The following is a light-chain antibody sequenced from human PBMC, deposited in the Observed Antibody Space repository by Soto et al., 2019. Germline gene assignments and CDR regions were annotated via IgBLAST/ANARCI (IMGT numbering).Light chain of an antibody. CDR3: QQYETFSGT. J-gene: IGKJ1*01. Sequence: DIQMTQSPSTLSASVGDRFTITFRASQSISSWLAWYQQKPGKAPKLLIYDASALPRGVPSRFSGSGSGTKFTLTIASLQPDDFATYYCQQYETFSGTFGPGTKVDIK. CDR1: QSISSW. V-gene: IGKV1-5*01. CDR2: DAS.